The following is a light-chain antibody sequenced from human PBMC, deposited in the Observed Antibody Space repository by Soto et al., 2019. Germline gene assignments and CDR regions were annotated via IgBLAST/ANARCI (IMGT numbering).Light chain of an antibody. V-gene: IGKV1-39*01. CDR3: QQSYSTPPDT. J-gene: IGKJ2*01. CDR2: TAS. CDR1: QSITTY. Sequence: DIPMTQSPSSLSASVGDRVTISCRASQSITTYLNWYRQKPGKAPELLIYTASTLQSGVPSRFSCSGSGTDFTLTISGLQPEDFATYYCQQSYSTPPDTFGQGTKLEI.